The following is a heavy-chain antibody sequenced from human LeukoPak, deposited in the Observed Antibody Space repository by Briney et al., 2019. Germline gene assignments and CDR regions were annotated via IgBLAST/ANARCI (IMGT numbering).Heavy chain of an antibody. CDR3: ATGYCSSTSCYLHWFDP. CDR1: GYTFTSYY. J-gene: IGHJ5*02. CDR2: FDPEDGET. Sequence: GASVRVSCKASGYTFTSYYMHWVRQAPGKGLEWMGGFDPEDGETIYAQKFQVRVTMTKDASTDTAYMELRSLRSEDTAVYYCATGYCSSTSCYLHWFDPWGQGTLVTVSS. V-gene: IGHV1-24*01. D-gene: IGHD2-2*01.